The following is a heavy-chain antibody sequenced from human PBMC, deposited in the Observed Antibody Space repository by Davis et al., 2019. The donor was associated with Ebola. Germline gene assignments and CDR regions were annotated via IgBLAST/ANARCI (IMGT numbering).Heavy chain of an antibody. Sequence: MPSETLSLTCAVYGGSFSGYYWSWIRQPPGKGLEWIGEINHSSFSKYSPSLKSRVTISVATSKNQFSLKLTSRAAADSAVYYCAGGGTNGGPAVYWGQGTLVTVSS. CDR2: INHSSFS. CDR1: GGSFSGYY. V-gene: IGHV4-34*01. D-gene: IGHD2-8*01. J-gene: IGHJ4*02. CDR3: AGGGTNGGPAVY.